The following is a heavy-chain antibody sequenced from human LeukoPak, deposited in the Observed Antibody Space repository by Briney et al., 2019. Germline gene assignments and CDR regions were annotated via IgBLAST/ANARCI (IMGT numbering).Heavy chain of an antibody. CDR1: GYTFTGYY. J-gene: IGHJ5*02. D-gene: IGHD5-24*01. Sequence: ASVKVSCKASGYTFTGYYMHWVRQAPGQGLEWMGWINPNSGATKYAQKFQGRVTMTRDTSISTAYMELSRLIFDDTAVYYCARARDYPSWGQGTLVTVSS. CDR2: INPNSGAT. CDR3: ARARDYPS. V-gene: IGHV1-2*02.